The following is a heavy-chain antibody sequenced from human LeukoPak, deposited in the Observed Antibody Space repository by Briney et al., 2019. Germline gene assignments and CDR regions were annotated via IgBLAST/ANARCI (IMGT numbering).Heavy chain of an antibody. CDR3: AVVTAIRGNNWFDP. J-gene: IGHJ5*02. CDR1: GYSISSGYY. D-gene: IGHD2-21*02. Sequence: SETLSLTCTVSGYSISSGYYWGWIRQPPGKGLEWIGSIYHSGSTYYNPSLKSRVTISVDTSKNQFSLKLSSVTAADTAVYYCAVVTAIRGNNWFDPWGQGTLVTVSS. V-gene: IGHV4-38-2*02. CDR2: IYHSGST.